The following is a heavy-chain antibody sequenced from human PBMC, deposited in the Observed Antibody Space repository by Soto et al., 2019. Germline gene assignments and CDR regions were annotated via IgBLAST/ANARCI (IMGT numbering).Heavy chain of an antibody. D-gene: IGHD2-2*01. CDR3: ARGTYQLLWEYYYGMDV. CDR2: INHSGST. J-gene: IGHJ6*02. Sequence: TLSLTCAVYGGSFSGYYWSWIRQPPGKGLEWIGEINHSGSTNYNPSLKSRVTISVDTSKNQFSLKLSSVTAADTAVYYCARGTYQLLWEYYYGMDVWGQGTTVTVSS. V-gene: IGHV4-34*01. CDR1: GGSFSGYY.